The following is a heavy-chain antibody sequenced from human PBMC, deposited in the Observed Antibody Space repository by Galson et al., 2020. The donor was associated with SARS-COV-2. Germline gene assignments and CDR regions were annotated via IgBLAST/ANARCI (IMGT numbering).Heavy chain of an antibody. CDR1: GYTFSSYS. D-gene: IGHD3-16*01. J-gene: IGHJ4*02. CDR2: ISPYNGHT. V-gene: IGHV1-18*04. CDR3: ARDPSITVVTDFDY. Sequence: ASVKVSCKASGYTFSSYSITWVRQAPGQGLEWMGWISPYNGHTKYAQKFQGRVTMTIDTYSSTGYMELRSQRFDDTAVYYCARDPSITVVTDFDYWGQGTLVTVSS.